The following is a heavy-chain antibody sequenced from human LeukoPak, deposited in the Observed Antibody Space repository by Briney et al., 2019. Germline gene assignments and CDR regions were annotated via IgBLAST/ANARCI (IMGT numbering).Heavy chain of an antibody. CDR2: ISYDGSNK. J-gene: IGHJ2*01. CDR3: ARGTVTSRTWYFDL. D-gene: IGHD4-17*01. CDR1: RFIFSTYW. Sequence: PGGSLRLSCAASRFIFSTYWMHWVRQAPGKGLEWVAVISYDGSNKFYADSVKGRFTFSRDNSKNTLYLQMNSLRAEETAVYYCARGTVTSRTWYFDLWGRGTLVTVSS. V-gene: IGHV3-30*03.